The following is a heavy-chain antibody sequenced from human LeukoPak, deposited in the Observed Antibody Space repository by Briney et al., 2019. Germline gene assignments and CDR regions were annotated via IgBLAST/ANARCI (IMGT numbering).Heavy chain of an antibody. CDR3: AGHYCSSTSCPIDY. Sequence: SETLSLTCTVSGGSISSYYWSWLRQPPGKGLEWIGYIYYSGSTNYNPSLKSRVTISVDTSKNQFSLKLSSVTAADTAVYYCAGHYCSSTSCPIDYWGQGTLVTVSS. D-gene: IGHD2-2*01. J-gene: IGHJ4*02. CDR1: GGSISSYY. CDR2: IYYSGST. V-gene: IGHV4-59*01.